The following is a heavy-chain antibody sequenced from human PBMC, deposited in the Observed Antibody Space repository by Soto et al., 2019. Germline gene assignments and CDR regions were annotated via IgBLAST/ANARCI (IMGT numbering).Heavy chain of an antibody. CDR2: INHSGRV. Sequence: PATLPLTYTCYGGSFSGHSWTWIPQSPGPGLEWIGDINHSGRVNYSPSLKSRVTISLDTSKNQFSLTLSAVTAADTAMYYCSTRAYATKGYDRVTPLVRGSLVT. CDR1: GGSFSGHS. V-gene: IGHV4-34*01. CDR3: STRAYATKGYDRVTP. J-gene: IGHJ5*01. D-gene: IGHD3-22*01.